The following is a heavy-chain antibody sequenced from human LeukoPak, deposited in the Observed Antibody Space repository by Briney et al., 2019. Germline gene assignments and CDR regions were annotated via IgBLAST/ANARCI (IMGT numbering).Heavy chain of an antibody. Sequence: GRSLRLSCAASGFTFSSYGMHWVGQAPGKGLEWVAVILNDGSQEKYADSVKGRFTISRDNSKNTLFLQMNSLRAEDTAVYYCARDDALGDNALDIWGQGTMVTVSS. D-gene: IGHD3-16*01. CDR3: ARDDALGDNALDI. CDR1: GFTFSSYG. CDR2: ILNDGSQE. V-gene: IGHV3-33*01. J-gene: IGHJ3*02.